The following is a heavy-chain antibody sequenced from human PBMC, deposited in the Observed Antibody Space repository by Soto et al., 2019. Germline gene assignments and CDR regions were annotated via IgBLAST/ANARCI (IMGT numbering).Heavy chain of an antibody. CDR3: ARGISYSTYYYYYGMDV. D-gene: IGHD2-2*01. V-gene: IGHV4-34*01. CDR2: INHSGST. Sequence: QVQLQQWGAGLLKPSETLSLTCAVYGGSFSGDYWNWIRQPPGKGLEWIGEINHSGSTNFNPSLKSRVTISVDPSKNQFSLKLSSVTAADTAVYFCARGISYSTYYYYYGMDVWGQGTTVTVSS. CDR1: GGSFSGDY. J-gene: IGHJ6*02.